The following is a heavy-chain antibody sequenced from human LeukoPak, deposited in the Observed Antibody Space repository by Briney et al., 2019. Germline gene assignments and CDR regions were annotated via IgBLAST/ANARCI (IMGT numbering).Heavy chain of an antibody. CDR3: ARDSPNGSYYYFDY. CDR1: GFTFSSYT. J-gene: IGHJ4*02. Sequence: GGSLRLSCAASGFTFSSYTINWVRQAPGKGLEWVSSITSSSYIYYADSVKGRFTISRDNAKNSLYLQMNSLRAEDTAVYYCARDSPNGSYYYFDYWGQGTMVTVSS. V-gene: IGHV3-21*01. D-gene: IGHD1-26*01. CDR2: ITSSSYI.